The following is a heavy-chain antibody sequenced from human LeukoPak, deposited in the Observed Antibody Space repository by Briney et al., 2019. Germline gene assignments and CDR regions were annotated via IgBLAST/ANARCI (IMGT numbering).Heavy chain of an antibody. V-gene: IGHV3-73*01. CDR2: IRSKANSYAT. CDR1: GFTFSGSA. J-gene: IGHJ4*02. D-gene: IGHD5-18*01. Sequence: PGGSLRLSCAASGFTFSGSAMHWVRQASGKGLEWVGRIRSKANSYATAYAASVKGRFTISRDDSKNTAYLQMNSLKTEDTAVYYCTENVDTAMVEFDYWGQGNLVTVSS. CDR3: TENVDTAMVEFDY.